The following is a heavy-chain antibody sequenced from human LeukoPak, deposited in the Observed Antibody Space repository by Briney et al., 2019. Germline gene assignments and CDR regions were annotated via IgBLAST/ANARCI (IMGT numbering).Heavy chain of an antibody. CDR2: INPSGGST. J-gene: IGHJ3*02. D-gene: IGHD4-11*01. V-gene: IGHV1-46*01. Sequence: GASVKVSCKASEYTFISYYIHWVRQAPGQGLEWMGIINPSGGSTRYAQKFQGRVTMTRDTSTGTIYMELSSLRSEDTAVYFCARDSGTVSDAFDIWGQGTMVTVSS. CDR3: ARDSGTVSDAFDI. CDR1: EYTFISYY.